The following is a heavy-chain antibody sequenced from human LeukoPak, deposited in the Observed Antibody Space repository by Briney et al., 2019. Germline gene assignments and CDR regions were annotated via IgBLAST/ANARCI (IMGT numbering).Heavy chain of an antibody. CDR1: GFTFSSYG. J-gene: IGHJ6*03. D-gene: IGHD2-2*01. V-gene: IGHV3-30*02. CDR3: AKDQDLVVGPRYYYYYYMDV. CDR2: IRYDGSNK. Sequence: GGSLRLSCVGSGFTFSSYGIHWVRQAPGKGLEWVAFIRYDGSNKYYADSVKGRFTISRDNSKNTLYLQMNSLRAEDTAVYYCAKDQDLVVGPRYYYYYYMDVWGKGTTVTISS.